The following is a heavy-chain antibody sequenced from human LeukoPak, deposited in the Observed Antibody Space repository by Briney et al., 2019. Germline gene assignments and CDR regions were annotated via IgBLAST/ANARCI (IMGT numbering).Heavy chain of an antibody. CDR1: GFTFSSYS. CDR3: ARGLLGFDY. Sequence: AGGSLRLSCAASGFTFSSYSMNWVRQAPGKGLEWVSYISSSSSTIYYADSVKGRFTISRDNAKNSLYLQMNSLRAEDTAVYYCARGLLGFDYWGQGTLVTVSS. D-gene: IGHD2-21*01. J-gene: IGHJ4*02. CDR2: ISSSSSTI. V-gene: IGHV3-48*01.